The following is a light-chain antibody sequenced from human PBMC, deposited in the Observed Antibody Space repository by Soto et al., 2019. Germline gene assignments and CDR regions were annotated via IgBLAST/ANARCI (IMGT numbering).Light chain of an antibody. J-gene: IGKJ5*01. CDR1: QSITNW. Sequence: DIQMTQSPCTLSASVGDRVIITCRASQSITNWLAWYKQKPGKAPNLLIYDASTLQSGVPSRFSGSGFGTEFNLTISSLQPDDFATYYCQQYNTYSTFGQGTRLEIK. CDR3: QQYNTYST. CDR2: DAS. V-gene: IGKV1-5*01.